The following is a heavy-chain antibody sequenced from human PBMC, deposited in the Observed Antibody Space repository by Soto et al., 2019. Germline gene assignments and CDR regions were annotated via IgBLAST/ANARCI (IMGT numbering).Heavy chain of an antibody. D-gene: IGHD2-2*01. V-gene: IGHV3-48*02. CDR2: ISSSSSSTI. J-gene: IGHJ4*02. CDR3: ARDGLVPAAVKYDFDS. Sequence: SGGSLRLSCAASGFTFSSYSMNWVRQAPGKGLEWVSYISSSSSSTIYYADSVKGRFTISRDNVKNSLYLQMNSLRDEDTAVYYCARDGLVPAAVKYDFDSWGQGTLVTVSS. CDR1: GFTFSSYS.